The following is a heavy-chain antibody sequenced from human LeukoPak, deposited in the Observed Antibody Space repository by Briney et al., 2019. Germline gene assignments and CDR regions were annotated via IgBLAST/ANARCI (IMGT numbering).Heavy chain of an antibody. CDR1: GYTFTSYG. D-gene: IGHD1-1*01. V-gene: IGHV1-69*13. J-gene: IGHJ4*02. CDR3: ARAQYNTWPPAPIDY. CDR2: IIPLFRSA. Sequence: SVKVSCKASGYTFTSYGISWVRQAPGQGLEWMGEIIPLFRSATYAQKFQGRVTITADESTTTAFMDLSSLRSDGTAVYYCARAQYNTWPPAPIDYWGQGTLVTVSS.